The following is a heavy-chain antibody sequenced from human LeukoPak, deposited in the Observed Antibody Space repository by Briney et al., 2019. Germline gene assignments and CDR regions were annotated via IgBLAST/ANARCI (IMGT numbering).Heavy chain of an antibody. D-gene: IGHD3-10*01. J-gene: IGHJ3*02. Sequence: KPGGSLRLSCAASGFTFSNAWMSWVRQAPGKGLEWVGRIKSKTDGGTTDYAAPVKGRFTISRGDSKNTLYLQMNSLKTEDTAVYYCTRARTYYYGSGAGIDAFDIWGQGTMVTVSS. V-gene: IGHV3-15*01. CDR2: IKSKTDGGTT. CDR3: TRARTYYYGSGAGIDAFDI. CDR1: GFTFSNAW.